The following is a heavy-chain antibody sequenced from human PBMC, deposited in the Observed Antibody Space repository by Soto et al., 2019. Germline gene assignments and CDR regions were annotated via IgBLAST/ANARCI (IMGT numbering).Heavy chain of an antibody. CDR1: GYTFTSYG. V-gene: IGHV1-18*01. Sequence: GASVKVSCKASGYTFTSYGISWVRQAPGQGLEWMGWISAYNGNTNYAQKLQGRVTMTTDTSTSTAYMGLRSLRSDDTAVYYCARGLNYYDISGYSLHDAFDIWGQGTMVTVSS. D-gene: IGHD3-22*01. CDR2: ISAYNGNT. J-gene: IGHJ3*02. CDR3: ARGLNYYDISGYSLHDAFDI.